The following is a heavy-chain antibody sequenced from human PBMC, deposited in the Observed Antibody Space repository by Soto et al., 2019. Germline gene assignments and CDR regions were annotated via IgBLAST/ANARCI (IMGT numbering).Heavy chain of an antibody. Sequence: PGGSLRLSCAASGFTFSSYWMSWVRQAPGKGLEWVANIKQDGSEKYYVDSVKGRFTISRDNAKNSLYLQMNSLRAEDTAVYYCAREAGPPSLLLGFYFCGIDLWGQGTTVTVSS. D-gene: IGHD2-21*01. CDR2: IKQDGSEK. J-gene: IGHJ6*02. V-gene: IGHV3-7*03. CDR1: GFTFSSYW. CDR3: AREAGPPSLLLGFYFCGIDL.